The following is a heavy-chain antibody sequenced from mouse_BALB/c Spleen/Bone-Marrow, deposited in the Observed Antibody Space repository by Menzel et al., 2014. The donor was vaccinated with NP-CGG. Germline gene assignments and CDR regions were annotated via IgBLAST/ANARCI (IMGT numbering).Heavy chain of an antibody. V-gene: IGHV7-3*02. CDR3: ARDMGGLLFDS. J-gene: IGHJ2*01. Sequence: EVQVVESGGGLVQPGGSLRLSCATSGFTFTDYYMNWVRPPPGKALEWLAFIRNKANGYTTEYSASVKGRFTISRDISQSILYLQMNTLRPEDSATYYCARDMGGLLFDSWGQGTTLTVSS. CDR1: GFTFTDYY. CDR2: IRNKANGYTT. D-gene: IGHD1-1*01.